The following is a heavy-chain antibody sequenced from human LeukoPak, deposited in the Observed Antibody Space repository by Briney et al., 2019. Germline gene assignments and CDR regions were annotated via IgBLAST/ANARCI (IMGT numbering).Heavy chain of an antibody. Sequence: GGSLRLSCAASGFTFSSYSMNWVRQAPGKGLEWVSYISSSSSTIYYADSVKGRFTISRDNAKNSLYLQMNSLRAEDTAVYYCARETMVRGVWAFDVWGQGTMVTVSS. CDR3: ARETMVRGVWAFDV. V-gene: IGHV3-48*04. D-gene: IGHD3-10*01. CDR1: GFTFSSYS. J-gene: IGHJ3*01. CDR2: ISSSSSTI.